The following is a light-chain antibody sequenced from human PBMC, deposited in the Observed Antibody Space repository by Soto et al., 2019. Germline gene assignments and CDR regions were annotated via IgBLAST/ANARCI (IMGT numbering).Light chain of an antibody. CDR1: QSVSSSY. CDR3: QQYGSSPYT. V-gene: IGKV3-20*01. Sequence: EIVLTQSPGTLSLSPGERATLSCRASQSVSSSYLAWYQQKPGQAPRLLIYGASGRATGITDRFSGSGSGTDFILTISRLEPEDFAVYYCQQYGSSPYTFGQGAKLEIK. J-gene: IGKJ2*01. CDR2: GAS.